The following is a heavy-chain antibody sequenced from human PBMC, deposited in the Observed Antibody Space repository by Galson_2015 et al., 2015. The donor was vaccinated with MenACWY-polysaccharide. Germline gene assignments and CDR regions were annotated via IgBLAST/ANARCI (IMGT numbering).Heavy chain of an antibody. J-gene: IGHJ4*02. CDR2: IYSGGST. V-gene: IGHV3-66*01. CDR1: AFTVSSNH. CDR3: ARLAVDNYFDY. Sequence: SLRLSCAASAFTVSSNHMSWVRQAPGKGLEWVSVIYSGGSTYYADSVNGRFTISRDNSKNTLYLQMNSLRAEDTALYYCARLAVDNYFDYWGQGTLVAVSS. D-gene: IGHD6-19*01.